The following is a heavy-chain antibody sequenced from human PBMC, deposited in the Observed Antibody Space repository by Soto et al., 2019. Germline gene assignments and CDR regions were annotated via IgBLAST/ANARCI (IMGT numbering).Heavy chain of an antibody. D-gene: IGHD1-26*01. CDR1: VYTFTSYG. Sequence: QVQLVQSGAEVQKPGASVKVSCKASVYTFTSYGISWVRQAPGQGLEWLGWISAYNGNTKYAQKLQGRVTMTTDTSTSTAYMEMRSLRYDDTAVYYGARHSGSYPGGYWGQGTLVTVSS. CDR3: ARHSGSYPGGY. V-gene: IGHV1-18*01. CDR2: ISAYNGNT. J-gene: IGHJ4*02.